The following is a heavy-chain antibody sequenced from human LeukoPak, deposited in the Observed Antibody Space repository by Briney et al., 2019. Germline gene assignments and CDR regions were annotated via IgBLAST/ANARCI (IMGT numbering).Heavy chain of an antibody. CDR1: GGSISSHY. J-gene: IGHJ4*02. V-gene: IGHV4-59*11. CDR3: AREVNVGSYYFDH. D-gene: IGHD1-26*01. CDR2: IYYSGST. Sequence: SETLSLTCTVSGGSISSHYWSWIRQPPGKGLEWIGYIYYSGSTNYNPSLKSRVTISVDTSKNQFSLKLSSVTAADTAVYYCAREVNVGSYYFDHWGQGTLVTVSS.